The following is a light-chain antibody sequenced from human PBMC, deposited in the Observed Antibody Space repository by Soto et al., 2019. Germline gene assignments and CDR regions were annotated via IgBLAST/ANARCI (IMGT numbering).Light chain of an antibody. CDR3: SSYTSSSTYV. CDR1: SSDVGSYNR. J-gene: IGLJ1*01. Sequence: QSALTQPPSVSGSPGQSVTISCTGTSSDVGSYNRVSWYQQPPGTAPKLMIYEVSNRPSGVPDRFSGSKSSNTASLTISGLQAEDEADYYCSSYTSSSTYVCGTGTKVTVL. V-gene: IGLV2-18*02. CDR2: EVS.